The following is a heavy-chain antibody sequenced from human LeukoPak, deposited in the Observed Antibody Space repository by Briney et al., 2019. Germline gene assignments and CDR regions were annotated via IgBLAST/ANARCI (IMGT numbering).Heavy chain of an antibody. CDR3: ARSTRPQLLANY. Sequence: SVKVSCKASGGTFSSYAISWVRQAPGQGLEWMGGIIPIFGTANYAQKFQGRVTITADESTSTAYMELSSLRSEDTAVYYCARSTRPQLLANYWGQGTLVTVSS. D-gene: IGHD2-2*01. J-gene: IGHJ4*02. CDR1: GGTFSSYA. V-gene: IGHV1-69*13. CDR2: IIPIFGTA.